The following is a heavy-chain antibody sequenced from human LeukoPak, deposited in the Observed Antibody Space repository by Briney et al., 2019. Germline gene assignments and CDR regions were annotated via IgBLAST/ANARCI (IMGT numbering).Heavy chain of an antibody. J-gene: IGHJ6*02. CDR1: GFTFSSYA. D-gene: IGHD6-13*01. V-gene: IGHV3-64*01. CDR3: ARDSSSTNPYYGMDV. CDR2: ISSNGGST. Sequence: GGSLSLSCAASGFTFSSYAMHWVRQAPGKGLEYVSAISSNGGSTYYANSVKGRFTISRDNSKNTLYVQMGSLRAEDMAVYYCARDSSSTNPYYGMDVWGQGTTVTVSS.